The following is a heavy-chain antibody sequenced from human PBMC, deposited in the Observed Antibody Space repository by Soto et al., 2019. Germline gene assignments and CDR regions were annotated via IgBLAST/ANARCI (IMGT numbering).Heavy chain of an antibody. CDR2: SSGSGGST. V-gene: IGHV3-23*01. CDR3: AKGSYSSELDY. Sequence: GGSLGLACAASGFTFSSYAMSWVRQAPGKGLEWVSASSGSGGSTYYADSVKGRFTISRDNAKNTLYLQMNSLRAEDTAVYYCAKGSYSSELDYWGQGTLVTVSS. D-gene: IGHD6-25*01. CDR1: GFTFSSYA. J-gene: IGHJ4*02.